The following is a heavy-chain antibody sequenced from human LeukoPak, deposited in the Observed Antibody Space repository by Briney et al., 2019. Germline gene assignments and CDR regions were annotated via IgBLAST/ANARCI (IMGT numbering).Heavy chain of an antibody. V-gene: IGHV4-59*08. CDR3: ARPVTFGGVIAYFDY. Sequence: SETLSLTCAVYGGSFSGYYWSWIRQPPGKGLEWIGYIYYSGSTNYNPSLKSRVTISVDTSKNQFSLKLSSVTAADTAVYYCARPVTFGGVIAYFDYWGQGTLVTVSS. J-gene: IGHJ4*02. D-gene: IGHD3-16*02. CDR2: IYYSGST. CDR1: GGSFSGYY.